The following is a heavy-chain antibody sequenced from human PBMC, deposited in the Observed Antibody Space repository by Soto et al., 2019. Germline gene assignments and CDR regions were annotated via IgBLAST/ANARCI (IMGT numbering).Heavy chain of an antibody. Sequence: GASVKVSCKVSGYSLTELSIHWVRQAPGEGLEWMGGYDLEKGETMYAQKFQGRVTMTEDSPADTPYMQLRSLRSEDTAVYYCAREVGRSNQFDLWGQGTMVTVSS. D-gene: IGHD6-13*01. J-gene: IGHJ5*02. CDR1: GYSLTELS. V-gene: IGHV1-24*01. CDR2: YDLEKGET. CDR3: AREVGRSNQFDL.